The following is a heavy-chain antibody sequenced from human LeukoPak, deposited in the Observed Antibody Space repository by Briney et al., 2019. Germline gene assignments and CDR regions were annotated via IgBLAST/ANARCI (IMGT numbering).Heavy chain of an antibody. Sequence: GGSLTLSCEASGFTFSTHWMSWVRQAAGKGLEWVASINPDGSQKYYLDSVKGRFTISRDNTKNSLYLQMYSLGAEDTAVYYCARLLGTATTYDYWGQGTLVTVSS. CDR3: ARLLGTATTYDY. CDR2: INPDGSQK. V-gene: IGHV3-7*01. J-gene: IGHJ4*02. D-gene: IGHD5-24*01. CDR1: GFTFSTHW.